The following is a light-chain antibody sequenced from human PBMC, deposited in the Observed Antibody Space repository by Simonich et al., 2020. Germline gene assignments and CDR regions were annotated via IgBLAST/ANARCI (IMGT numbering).Light chain of an antibody. CDR2: AAS. V-gene: IGKV1-8*01. CDR3: QQYYSYPST. CDR1: QCISSY. Sequence: AIRMTQSPSSLSASTGDRVTITCRASQCISSYLAWYQQKPGKAPKLLFYAASTLQSGVPSRFSGSGSGTDFTLTISCLQSEDFATYYCQQYYSYPSTFGPGTKVDIK. J-gene: IGKJ3*01.